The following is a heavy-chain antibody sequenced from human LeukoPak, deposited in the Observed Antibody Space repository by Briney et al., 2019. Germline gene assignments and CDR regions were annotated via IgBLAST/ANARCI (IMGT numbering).Heavy chain of an antibody. Sequence: ASVKVSCKASGHTFTNYYIHWVRQAPGQGLEWMGIINPSGGGTTYAQKFQGRVTMTRDTSTSTVYMELSSLRSEDTALYYCARDQSGLVHLDYWGQGTQVTVSS. CDR2: INPSGGGT. CDR3: ARDQSGLVHLDY. J-gene: IGHJ4*02. CDR1: GHTFTNYY. D-gene: IGHD5-12*01. V-gene: IGHV1-46*01.